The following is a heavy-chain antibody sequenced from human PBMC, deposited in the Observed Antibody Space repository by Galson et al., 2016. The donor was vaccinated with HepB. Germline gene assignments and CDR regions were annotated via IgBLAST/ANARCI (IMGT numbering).Heavy chain of an antibody. CDR1: GGSISSYY. J-gene: IGHJ4*02. D-gene: IGHD1-26*01. Sequence: SETLSLTCTVSGGSISSYYWSWIRQPPGKGLEWIGYIYYSGSTNYNPSLKSRVTISVDTSKSQFSLKLNSVTAADTAVYYCARPWDALDHWGQGILVTVSS. CDR3: ARPWDALDH. V-gene: IGHV4-59*08. CDR2: IYYSGST.